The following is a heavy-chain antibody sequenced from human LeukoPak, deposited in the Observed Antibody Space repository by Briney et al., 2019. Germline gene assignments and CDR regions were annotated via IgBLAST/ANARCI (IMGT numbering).Heavy chain of an antibody. Sequence: PGGSLRLSCAASGFTFSGYPIHWVRQAPGKGLEWVAVISYDGSNKYYADSVKGRFTISRDNSTNTLYLQMNSLRAADTAVYYCARDYVISFDYYGMDVWGQGTTATVSS. CDR1: GFTFSGYP. CDR2: ISYDGSNK. J-gene: IGHJ6*02. CDR3: ARDYVISFDYYGMDV. D-gene: IGHD2/OR15-2a*01. V-gene: IGHV3-30-3*01.